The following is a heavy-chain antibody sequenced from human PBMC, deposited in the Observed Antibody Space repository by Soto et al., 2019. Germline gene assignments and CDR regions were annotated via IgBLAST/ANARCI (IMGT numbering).Heavy chain of an antibody. J-gene: IGHJ4*02. CDR3: ARDWNYYGSGPFDY. Sequence: QVQLVESGGGVVQPGRSLRLSCAASGFTFSSYGMHWVRQARGKGLEWVAVIWYDGSNKDYADSVKGRFTISRDNSKNTLYLLMNSLRVEDTAVYYCARDWNYYGSGPFDYWGQGTLVTVSS. D-gene: IGHD3-10*01. CDR1: GFTFSSYG. V-gene: IGHV3-33*01. CDR2: IWYDGSNK.